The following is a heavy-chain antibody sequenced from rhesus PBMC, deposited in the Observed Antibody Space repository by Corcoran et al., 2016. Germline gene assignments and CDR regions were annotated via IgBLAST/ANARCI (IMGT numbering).Heavy chain of an antibody. CDR3: ARDQGVNGVDLDS. CDR2: ISYTGGST. V-gene: IGHV3S18*01. Sequence: EVQLVESGGGVAKPGGSLRRSCAASGFSFSDYYMYWVRQAPGKGLGWVSGISYTGGSTYYADSVKGRFTISRENAKNTLYLQMDSLRAEDTAVYYCARDQGVNGVDLDSWGQGVVVTVSS. CDR1: GFSFSDYY. D-gene: IGHD3-34*01. J-gene: IGHJ6*01.